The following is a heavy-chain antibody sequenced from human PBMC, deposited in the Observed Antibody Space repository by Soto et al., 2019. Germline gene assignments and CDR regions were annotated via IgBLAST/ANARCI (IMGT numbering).Heavy chain of an antibody. CDR3: ARVGVVVPAAIVWFDP. CDR1: GFTFSSYG. D-gene: IGHD2-2*02. CDR2: IWYDGSNK. Sequence: QVQLVESGGGVVQPGRSLRLSCAASGFTFSSYGMHWVRQAPGKGLEWVAVIWYDGSNKYYADSVKGRFTISRDNSKNTLYLQMNSLRAEDTAVYYCARVGVVVPAAIVWFDPWGQGTLVTVSS. V-gene: IGHV3-33*01. J-gene: IGHJ5*02.